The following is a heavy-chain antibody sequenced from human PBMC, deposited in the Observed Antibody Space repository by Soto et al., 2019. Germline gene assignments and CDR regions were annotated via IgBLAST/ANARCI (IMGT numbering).Heavy chain of an antibody. CDR3: AREQVRGGSYYYYYYMDV. CDR2: INAGNGNT. J-gene: IGHJ6*03. CDR1: GYTFTSYA. D-gene: IGHD3-10*01. Sequence: GASVKVSCKASGYTFTSYAMHWVRQAPGQRLEWMGWINAGNGNTKYSQKFQGRVTMTRNTSISTAYMELSSLRSEDTAVYYCAREQVRGGSYYYYYYMDVWGKGTTVTVSS. V-gene: IGHV1-3*01.